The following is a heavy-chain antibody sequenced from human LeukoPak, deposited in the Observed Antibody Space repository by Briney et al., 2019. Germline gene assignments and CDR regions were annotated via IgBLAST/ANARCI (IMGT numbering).Heavy chain of an antibody. CDR1: GYTFTGYY. CDR3: ARDMGHCSSTSCYTGFDP. V-gene: IGHV1-2*02. CDR2: INPNSGGT. Sequence: ASVKVSCKASGYTFTGYYMHWVRQAPGQGLEWMGWINPNSGGTNYAQKFQGRVTMTRDTSISTAYMELSRLRSDDTAVYYCARDMGHCSSTSCYTGFDPWGQGPLVTVSS. J-gene: IGHJ5*02. D-gene: IGHD2-2*02.